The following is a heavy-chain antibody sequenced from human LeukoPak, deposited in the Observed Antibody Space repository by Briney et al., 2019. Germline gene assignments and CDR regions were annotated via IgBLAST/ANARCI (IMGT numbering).Heavy chain of an antibody. CDR1: GFTFSSYA. CDR2: ISSSSSTI. D-gene: IGHD6-19*01. J-gene: IGHJ4*02. Sequence: GGSLRLSCAASGFTFSSYAMSWVRQAPGQGLEWVSYISSSSSTIYYADSVKGRFTISRDNAKNTLYLQMNSLRAEDTAVYYCARYSSGYFDYWGQGTLVTVSS. V-gene: IGHV3-48*04. CDR3: ARYSSGYFDY.